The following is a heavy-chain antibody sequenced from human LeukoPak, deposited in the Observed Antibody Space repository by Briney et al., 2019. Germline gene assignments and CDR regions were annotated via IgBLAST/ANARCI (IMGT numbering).Heavy chain of an antibody. V-gene: IGHV3-48*03. Sequence: PGGPLRLSCAASGFTFSSYEMNWVRQAPGKGLEWLSYISSSGSTIYYADSVKGRFTISRDNAKNSLYLQMNSLRAEDTAVYYCARAGFLDYDSSGYRYWGQGTLVTVSS. D-gene: IGHD3-22*01. CDR3: ARAGFLDYDSSGYRY. CDR1: GFTFSSYE. J-gene: IGHJ4*02. CDR2: ISSSGSTI.